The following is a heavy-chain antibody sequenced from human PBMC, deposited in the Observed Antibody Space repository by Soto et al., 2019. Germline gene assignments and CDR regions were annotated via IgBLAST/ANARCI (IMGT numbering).Heavy chain of an antibody. CDR3: ARHAPNIVVVPAATEFDY. CDR1: GGAISSSSYY. D-gene: IGHD2-2*01. Sequence: QLQLQESGPGLVKPSETLSLTCTVSGGAISSSSYYWGWIRQPPGKGLEWIGSIYYSGSTYYNPSLKSRVTISVDTSKNQFSLKLSSGTDADTAVYYCARHAPNIVVVPAATEFDYWGQGTLVTVSS. CDR2: IYYSGST. J-gene: IGHJ4*02. V-gene: IGHV4-39*01.